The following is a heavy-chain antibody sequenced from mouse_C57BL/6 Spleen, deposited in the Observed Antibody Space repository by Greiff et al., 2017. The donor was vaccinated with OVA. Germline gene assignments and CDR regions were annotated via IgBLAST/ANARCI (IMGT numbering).Heavy chain of an antibody. CDR3: ARGGPAGYWYFDV. J-gene: IGHJ1*03. CDR2: IDPEDGET. CDR1: GFNIKDYY. V-gene: IGHV14-2*01. Sequence: EVKVVESGAELVKPGASVKLSCTASGFNIKDYYMHWVKQRTEQGLEWIGRIDPEDGETKYAPKFQGKATITADTSSNTAYLQLSSLTSEDTAVYYCARGGPAGYWYFDVWGTGTTVTVSS.